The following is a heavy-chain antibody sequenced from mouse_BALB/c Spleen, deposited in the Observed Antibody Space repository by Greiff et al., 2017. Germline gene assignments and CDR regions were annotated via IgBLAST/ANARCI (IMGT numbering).Heavy chain of an antibody. V-gene: IGHV5-4*02. D-gene: IGHD1-2*01. CDR3: ARDYGLEY. CDR1: GFTFSDYY. Sequence: EVQVVESGGGLVKPGGSLKLSCAASGFTFSDYYMYWVRQTPEKRLEWVATISDGGSYTYYPDSVKGRFTISRDNAKNNLYLQMSSLKSEDTAMYYCARDYGLEYWGQGTTLTESS. CDR2: ISDGGSYT. J-gene: IGHJ2*01.